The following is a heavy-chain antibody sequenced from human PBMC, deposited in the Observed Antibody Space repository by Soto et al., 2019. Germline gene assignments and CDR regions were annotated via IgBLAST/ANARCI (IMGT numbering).Heavy chain of an antibody. J-gene: IGHJ4*02. CDR1: GFTFSSYS. CDR3: ARDHGGAPAFDY. V-gene: IGHV3-21*01. D-gene: IGHD4-17*01. Sequence: GGSLRLSCAASGFTFSSYSMNWVRQAPGKGLEWVSSISSSSSYIYYADSVKGRFTISRDNAKNSLYLQMNSLRAEDTAVYYCARDHGGAPAFDYWGQGTLVTVSS. CDR2: ISSSSSYI.